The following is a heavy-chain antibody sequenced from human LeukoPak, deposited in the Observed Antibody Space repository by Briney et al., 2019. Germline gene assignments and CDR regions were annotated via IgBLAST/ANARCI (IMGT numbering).Heavy chain of an antibody. CDR1: GFPFSDFS. D-gene: IGHD2-8*01. V-gene: IGHV3-23*01. Sequence: GGSLRLSCATSGFPFSDFSMSWVRQAPGKGLEWISTTNSGGTSTYYAGSAKGRFTISRDNSKNTLYLQMSSLRVEDTAVYYCAKQSYARSLGEGGPGTLVSVSS. CDR3: AKQSYARSLGE. CDR2: TNSGGTST. J-gene: IGHJ4*02.